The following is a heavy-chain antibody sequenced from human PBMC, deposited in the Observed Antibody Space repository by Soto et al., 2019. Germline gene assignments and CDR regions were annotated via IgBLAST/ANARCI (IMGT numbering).Heavy chain of an antibody. Sequence: PGGSLRLSCAASGFTFSNYPMSWVRQAPGKGLEWVSTISSGSGGSTHYADSVKGRFTISRDNAKNSLYLEMNSLRAEDTAVYYCARESEDLTSNFDYWGQGTLVTVSS. CDR3: ARESEDLTSNFDY. J-gene: IGHJ4*02. CDR2: ISSGSGGST. CDR1: GFTFSNYP. V-gene: IGHV3-23*01.